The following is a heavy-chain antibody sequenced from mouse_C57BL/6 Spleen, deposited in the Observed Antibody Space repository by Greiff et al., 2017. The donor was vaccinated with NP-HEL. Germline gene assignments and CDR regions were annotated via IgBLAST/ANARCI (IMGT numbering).Heavy chain of an antibody. CDR2: IRSKSSNYAT. CDR1: GFTFNTYA. V-gene: IGHV10-3*01. Sequence: DVQLVESGGGLVQPKGSLKLSCAASGFTFNTYAMHWVRQAPGKGLEWVARIRSKSSNYATYYADSVKDRFTISRDDSTSMTYLPMYNLKTEVTAMYYCVRGNSYNLFYDDCGQGTTLTVSS. CDR3: VRGNSYNLFYDD. J-gene: IGHJ2*01. D-gene: IGHD2-12*01.